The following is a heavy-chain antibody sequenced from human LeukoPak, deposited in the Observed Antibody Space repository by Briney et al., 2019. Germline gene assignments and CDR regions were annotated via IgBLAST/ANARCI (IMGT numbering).Heavy chain of an antibody. Sequence: GGSLRLSCAASGFTFSSYSMIWVRQAPGKGLEWVSSISRTSSYIYYADSLKGRFTISRDNAKNSLNLQMNSLRAEDTAVYYCARDLGGGSYYIDYWGQGTLVTVSS. CDR1: GFTFSSYS. D-gene: IGHD1-26*01. V-gene: IGHV3-21*01. CDR3: ARDLGGGSYYIDY. J-gene: IGHJ4*02. CDR2: ISRTSSYI.